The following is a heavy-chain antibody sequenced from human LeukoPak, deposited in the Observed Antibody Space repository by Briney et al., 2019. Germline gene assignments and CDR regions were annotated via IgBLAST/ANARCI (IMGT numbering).Heavy chain of an antibody. Sequence: SETLSLTCTVSGGSISSSIYYWGWIRQPPGKGLEWIGSIYYSGSTYYNPSLKSRVTISVDTSKNQFSLKLSSVTAADTAVYYCARGSSGSFDYWGQGTLVTVSS. CDR1: GGSISSSIYY. D-gene: IGHD6-19*01. J-gene: IGHJ4*02. CDR3: ARGSSGSFDY. CDR2: IYYSGST. V-gene: IGHV4-39*01.